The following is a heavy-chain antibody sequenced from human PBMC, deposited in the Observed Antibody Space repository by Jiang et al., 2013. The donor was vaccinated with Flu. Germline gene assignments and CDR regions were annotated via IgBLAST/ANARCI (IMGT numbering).Heavy chain of an antibody. CDR1: GGTFSSYA. J-gene: IGHJ5*02. V-gene: IGHV1-69*04. CDR3: ARDSAPRGSQRVNNWFDP. D-gene: IGHD1-26*01. Sequence: GAEVKKPGSSVKVSCKASGGTFSSYAISWVRQAPGQGLEWMGRIIPILGIANYAQKFQGRVTITADKSTSTAYMELSSLRSEDTAVYYCARDSAPRGSQRVNNWFDPWGQGTLVTVSS. CDR2: IIPILGIA.